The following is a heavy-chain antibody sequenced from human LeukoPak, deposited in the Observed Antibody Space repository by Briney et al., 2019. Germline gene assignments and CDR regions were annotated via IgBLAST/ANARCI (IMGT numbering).Heavy chain of an antibody. CDR3: AVGYCTNGVCKRKYYFDY. Sequence: SVKVSCKASGGTFSSYAISWVRQAPGQGLEWMGRIIPILGIANYAQKFQGRVTITADKSTSTAYMEQSRLRSEDTAVYYCAVGYCTNGVCKRKYYFDYWGQGALVTVSS. CDR2: IIPILGIA. V-gene: IGHV1-69*04. CDR1: GGTFSSYA. J-gene: IGHJ4*02. D-gene: IGHD2-8*01.